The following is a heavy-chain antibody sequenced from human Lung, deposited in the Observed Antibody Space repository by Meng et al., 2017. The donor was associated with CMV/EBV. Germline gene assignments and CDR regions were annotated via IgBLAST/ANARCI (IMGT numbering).Heavy chain of an antibody. CDR3: AKGRSLGYYYYGMDV. CDR2: ISCSGGST. Sequence: SCAASGFTFSSYAMSWVRQAPGKGLEWVSAISCSGGSTYYADSVKGRFTISRDNSKNTLYLQMNSLRAEDTAVYYCAKGRSLGYYYYGMDVWGQGXTVTVSS. CDR1: GFTFSSYA. D-gene: IGHD3-16*02. V-gene: IGHV3-23*01. J-gene: IGHJ6*02.